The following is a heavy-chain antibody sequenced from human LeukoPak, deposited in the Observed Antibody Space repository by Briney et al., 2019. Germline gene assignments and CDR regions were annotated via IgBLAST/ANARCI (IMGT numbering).Heavy chain of an antibody. CDR3: ARQNTYGDYGY. CDR1: GGSISSYY. V-gene: IGHV4-4*07. CDR2: IYTSGST. Sequence: SETLSLTCTVLGGSISSYYWSWIRQPAGKGLEWIGRIYTSGSTNYNPSLKSRVAMSVDTSKNQFSLKLNSVTAADTAVYYCARQNTYGDYGYWGQGTLVTVSS. D-gene: IGHD4-17*01. J-gene: IGHJ4*02.